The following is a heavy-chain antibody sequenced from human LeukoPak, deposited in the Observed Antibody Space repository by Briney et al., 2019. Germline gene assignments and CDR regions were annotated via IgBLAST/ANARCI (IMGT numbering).Heavy chain of an antibody. Sequence: GGSLRLSCVASGFSFGKYWMSWVRQASGKGLEWVSVMHSDGRTFYADSVKGRFTISRDNSKNTLYLQMNSRRAEDTAVYYCARAQQLVLVVDYWGQGTLVTVSS. CDR1: GFSFGKYW. V-gene: IGHV3-66*01. D-gene: IGHD6-13*01. CDR3: ARAQQLVLVVDY. CDR2: MHSDGRT. J-gene: IGHJ4*02.